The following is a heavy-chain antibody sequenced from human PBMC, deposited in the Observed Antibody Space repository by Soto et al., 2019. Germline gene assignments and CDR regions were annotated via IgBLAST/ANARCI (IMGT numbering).Heavy chain of an antibody. CDR1: GFSLRTNGVG. J-gene: IGHJ4*02. Sequence: QITLKESGPTLVKPTQTLTLTCTFSGFSLRTNGVGVGWIRQPPGKVLEWLALVYWNDDKRYSPSLKSRLTITKDTSNNQVVLTMTNVDPVDTATYYCAHRPAQSGNYRLLDNWGQGTLVTVSS. V-gene: IGHV2-5*01. CDR2: VYWNDDK. D-gene: IGHD1-26*01. CDR3: AHRPAQSGNYRLLDN.